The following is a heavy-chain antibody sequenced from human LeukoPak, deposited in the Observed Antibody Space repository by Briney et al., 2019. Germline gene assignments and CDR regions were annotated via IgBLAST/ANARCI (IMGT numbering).Heavy chain of an antibody. V-gene: IGHV4-30-4*08. CDR2: IYYSGST. CDR3: AREGYYDSSGYSPPDY. CDR1: GGSISSGDYY. Sequence: SETLSLTCTVSGGSISSGDYYWSWIRQPPGKGLEWIGYIYYSGSTYHNPSLKSRVTISVDTSKNQFSLKLSSVTAADTAVYYCAREGYYDSSGYSPPDYWGQGTLVTVSS. J-gene: IGHJ4*02. D-gene: IGHD3-22*01.